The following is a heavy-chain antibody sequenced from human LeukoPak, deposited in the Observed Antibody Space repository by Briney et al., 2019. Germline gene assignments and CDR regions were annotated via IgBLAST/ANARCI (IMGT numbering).Heavy chain of an antibody. CDR2: INPNSGGT. CDR1: GYTFTGYY. Sequence: GASVKVSCKASGYTFTGYYMHWVRQAPGQGLEWMGWINPNSGGTNYAQKFQGRVTMTRNTSISTAYMELSSLRSEDTAVYYCARSRYQYYYDSSGNRRRYFDYWGQGTLVTVSS. CDR3: ARSRYQYYYDSSGNRRRYFDY. V-gene: IGHV1-2*02. J-gene: IGHJ4*02. D-gene: IGHD3-22*01.